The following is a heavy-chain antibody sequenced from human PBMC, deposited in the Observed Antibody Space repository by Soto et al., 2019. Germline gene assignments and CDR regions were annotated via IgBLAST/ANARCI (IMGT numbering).Heavy chain of an antibody. CDR1: GYTFTSYA. CDR2: INAGNGNT. J-gene: IGHJ5*02. V-gene: IGHV1-3*01. Sequence: ASVKVSCKASGYTFTSYAMHWGRQAPGQRLEWMGWINAGNGNTKYSQKFQGRVTITRDTSASTAYMELSSLRSEDTAVYYCARGVGWGFYYNQTNGFDPRAQGALVPVSA. D-gene: IGHD3-10*01. CDR3: ARGVGWGFYYNQTNGFDP.